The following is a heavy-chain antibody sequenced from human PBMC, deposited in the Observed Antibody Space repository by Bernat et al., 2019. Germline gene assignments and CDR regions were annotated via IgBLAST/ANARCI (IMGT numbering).Heavy chain of an antibody. D-gene: IGHD2-21*02. Sequence: EVQLVESGGGLVQPGGSLRLSCAASGFTVSSNYMSWVRQAPGKWLEWVSVIYSGGSTYYADSVKGRFTISRDNSKNTLYLQMNSLRAEDTAVYYGAREAADYCGGDCPDYYYYGMDVWGQGTTVTVSS. CDR1: GFTVSSNY. CDR2: IYSGGST. V-gene: IGHV3-66*01. J-gene: IGHJ6*02. CDR3: AREAADYCGGDCPDYYYYGMDV.